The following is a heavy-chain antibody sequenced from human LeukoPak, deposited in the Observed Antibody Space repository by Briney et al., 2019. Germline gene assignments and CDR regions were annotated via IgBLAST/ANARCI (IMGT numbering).Heavy chain of an antibody. CDR1: GGSISSGGYY. CDR2: IYYSGST. J-gene: IGHJ6*02. V-gene: IGHV4-61*08. Sequence: SETLSLTCTVSGGSISSGGYYWSWIRQHPGKGLEWIGYIYYSGSTNYNPSLKSRVTISVDTSKNQFSLKLSSVTAADTAVYYCARLSGIAAAGTFGYYYYYGMDVWGQGTTVTVSS. CDR3: ARLSGIAAAGTFGYYYYYGMDV. D-gene: IGHD6-13*01.